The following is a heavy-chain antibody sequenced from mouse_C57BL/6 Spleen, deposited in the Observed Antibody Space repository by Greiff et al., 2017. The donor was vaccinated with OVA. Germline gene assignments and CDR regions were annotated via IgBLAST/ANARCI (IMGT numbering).Heavy chain of an antibody. D-gene: IGHD4-1*01. V-gene: IGHV2-2*01. Sequence: QVQLQQSGPGLVQPSQSLSITCTVSGFSFTSYGVHWVRQSPGKGLEWLGVIWSGGSTDYNAAFISRLSISKDNSKSQVFFKMNSLQADDTAIYYCARTGERDYFDYWGQGTTLTVSS. CDR1: GFSFTSYG. CDR3: ARTGERDYFDY. CDR2: IWSGGST. J-gene: IGHJ2*01.